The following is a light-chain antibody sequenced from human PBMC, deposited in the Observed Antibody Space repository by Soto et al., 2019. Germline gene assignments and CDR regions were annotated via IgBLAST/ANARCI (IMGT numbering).Light chain of an antibody. J-gene: IGKJ1*01. Sequence: EIVLTQSPGTLSLSPGDRATLSCRASQIVSTFLAWYQQRPGQAPRLLISEASNRATGIPARFSGSGSGTDFTLTISSLEPEDFAVYYCQQSHNWPRTFGQGTKVEIK. CDR2: EAS. CDR1: QIVSTF. CDR3: QQSHNWPRT. V-gene: IGKV3-11*01.